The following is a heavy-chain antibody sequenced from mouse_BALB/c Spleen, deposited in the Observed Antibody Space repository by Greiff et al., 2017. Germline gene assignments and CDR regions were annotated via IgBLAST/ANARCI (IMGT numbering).Heavy chain of an antibody. D-gene: IGHD2-14*01. CDR1: GYTFTSYW. J-gene: IGHJ1*01. Sequence: LKQPGSELVRPGASVKLSCKASGYTFTSYWMHWVKQRPGQGLEWIGNIYPGSGSTNYDEKFKSKATLTVDTSSSTAYMQLSSLTSEDSAVYYCTRSYYRYDVYFDVWGAGTTVTVSS. CDR2: IYPGSGST. V-gene: IGHV1S22*01. CDR3: TRSYYRYDVYFDV.